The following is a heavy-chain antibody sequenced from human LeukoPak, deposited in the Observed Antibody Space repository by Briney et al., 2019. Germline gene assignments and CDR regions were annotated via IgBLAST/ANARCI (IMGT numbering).Heavy chain of an antibody. V-gene: IGHV3-30*18. CDR1: GFTFSSYG. D-gene: IGHD3-16*02. Sequence: GGSLRLSCEASGFTFSSYGMHWVRQAPGKGLEGVAVISYDGSNKYYADSVKGRFSISRDNSKNTLYLQMNSLSPEDTALYYCAKALHLSSAAHYLDYWGQGTLVTVSS. CDR3: AKALHLSSAAHYLDY. CDR2: ISYDGSNK. J-gene: IGHJ4*02.